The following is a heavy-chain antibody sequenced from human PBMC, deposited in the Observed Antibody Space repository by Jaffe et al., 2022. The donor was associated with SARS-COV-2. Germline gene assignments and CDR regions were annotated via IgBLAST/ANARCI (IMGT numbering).Heavy chain of an antibody. V-gene: IGHV3-33*01. CDR3: ARETEDLVGATGGYFDY. Sequence: QVQLVESGGGVVQPGRSLRLSCAASGFTFSSYGMHWVRQAPGKGLEWVAVIWYDGSNKYYADSVKGRFTISRDNSKNTLYLQMNSLRAEDTAVYYCARETEDLVGATGGYFDYWGQGTLVTVSS. J-gene: IGHJ4*02. CDR1: GFTFSSYG. D-gene: IGHD1-26*01. CDR2: IWYDGSNK.